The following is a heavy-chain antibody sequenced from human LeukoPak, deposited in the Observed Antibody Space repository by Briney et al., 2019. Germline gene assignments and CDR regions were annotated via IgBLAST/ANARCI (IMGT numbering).Heavy chain of an antibody. V-gene: IGHV3-48*01. CDR3: ARDERGGGATDFDY. D-gene: IGHD1-26*01. CDR2: ISSSSSTI. CDR1: GFTFSSYS. J-gene: IGHJ4*02. Sequence: GGSLRLSCAASGFTFSSYSMNWVRQAPGKGLEWVSFISSSSSTIYYTDSVKGRFTISRDNAKNSLYLQMNSLRVEDTAVYYRARDERGGGATDFDYWGQGTLVTVSS.